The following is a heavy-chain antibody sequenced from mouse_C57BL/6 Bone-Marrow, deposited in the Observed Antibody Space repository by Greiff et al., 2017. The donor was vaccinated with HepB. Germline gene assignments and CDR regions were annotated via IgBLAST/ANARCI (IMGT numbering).Heavy chain of an antibody. Sequence: VQLQQSGPVLVKPGPSVKISCKASGFTFTDYYMHWVKQSHGKSLEWIGLVYPYNGGPSYNQKFKGKATLTVDTSSSTAYMELNSLTSEDSAVYYLARDYGSSYGWYFDVWGTGTTVTVSS. D-gene: IGHD1-1*01. CDR2: VYPYNGGP. CDR1: GFTFTDYY. J-gene: IGHJ1*03. CDR3: ARDYGSSYGWYFDV. V-gene: IGHV1-36*01.